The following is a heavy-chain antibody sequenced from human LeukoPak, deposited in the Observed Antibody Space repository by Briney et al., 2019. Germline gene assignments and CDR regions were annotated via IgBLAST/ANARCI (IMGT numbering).Heavy chain of an antibody. V-gene: IGHV3-66*01. J-gene: IGHJ4*02. CDR1: GFTFSTYA. CDR3: ARKYIYGLD. D-gene: IGHD5-18*01. Sequence: QSGGSLRLSCAASGFTFSTYAMSWVRQAPGKGLEWVSVMYNGGGTYYADSVKGRFTISRDNSRNTLYLQLNSLRAEDTAVYYCARKYIYGLDWGQGTLVTVSS. CDR2: MYNGGGT.